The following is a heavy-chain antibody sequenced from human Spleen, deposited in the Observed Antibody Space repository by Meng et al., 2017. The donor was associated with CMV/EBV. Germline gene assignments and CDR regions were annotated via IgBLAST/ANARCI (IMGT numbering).Heavy chain of an antibody. V-gene: IGHV3-66*02. CDR2: IYSGGST. CDR1: GFTFSDHY. J-gene: IGHJ3*02. Sequence: GESLKISCAASGFTFSDHYMSWIRQAPGKGLEWVSVIYSGGSTYYADSVKGRFTISRDNSKNTLYLQMNSLRAEDTAVYYCARDERGTRGGALDIWGQGTMVTVSS. D-gene: IGHD1-1*01. CDR3: ARDERGTRGGALDI.